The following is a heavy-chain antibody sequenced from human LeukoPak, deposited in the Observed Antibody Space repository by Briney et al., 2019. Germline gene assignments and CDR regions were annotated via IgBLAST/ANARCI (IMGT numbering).Heavy chain of an antibody. D-gene: IGHD6-19*01. J-gene: IGHJ4*01. V-gene: IGHV3-23*01. CDR1: GFTVSSYF. CDR3: ARAQSRGSSGWYWGY. Sequence: GGSLRLSCAPSGFTVSSYFTSWVRQAPGKGLEWVSVISGSGGGTYYADSVKGRFTISRDDSKNTLYLQMNSLRAEDTAVYYCARAQSRGSSGWYWGYWGHGTQVTVSS. CDR2: ISGSGGGT.